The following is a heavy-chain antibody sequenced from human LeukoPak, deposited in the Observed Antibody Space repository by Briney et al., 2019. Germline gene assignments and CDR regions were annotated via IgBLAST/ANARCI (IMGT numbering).Heavy chain of an antibody. Sequence: ASVKVSCKASGYTFTNYGISWVRQAPGQGLEWMGRIIPILGIANYAQKFQGRVTITADKSTSTAYMELSSLRSEDTAVYYCASPMAPSYYYYGMDVWGQGTTVTVSS. V-gene: IGHV1-69*04. D-gene: IGHD5-24*01. CDR1: GYTFTNYG. J-gene: IGHJ6*02. CDR2: IIPILGIA. CDR3: ASPMAPSYYYYGMDV.